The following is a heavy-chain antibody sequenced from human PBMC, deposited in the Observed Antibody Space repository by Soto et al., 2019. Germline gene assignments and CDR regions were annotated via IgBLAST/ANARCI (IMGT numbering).Heavy chain of an antibody. D-gene: IGHD1-1*01. CDR2: VHISGHS. Sequence: LSLTCTLSGGSVRAPDWWNWVRQPPDKGLEWIAEVHISGHSNYNPSLRSRVSVSIDSSKNQFYLNLNSVTAADTAIYYCARVRQGCSANNCYFDPWGQGTQVTVS. CDR1: GGSVRAPDW. CDR3: ARVRQGCSANNCYFDP. J-gene: IGHJ5*01. V-gene: IGHV4-4*02.